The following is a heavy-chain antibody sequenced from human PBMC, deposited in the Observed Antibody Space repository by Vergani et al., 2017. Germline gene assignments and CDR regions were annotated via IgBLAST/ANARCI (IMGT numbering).Heavy chain of an antibody. Sequence: QVQLQESGPGLVKPSQTLSLTCTVSGGSINSHNYYWSWIRQPAGKGLEWIGRIHTSGSTNYNPSLKSRVTMSEDTSKNQFSLNLTSVTAADTAVYFCARVNTETNGHLYYYYYMDVWGQGTAVTVS. V-gene: IGHV4-61*02. CDR2: IHTSGST. D-gene: IGHD4-11*01. J-gene: IGHJ6*03. CDR1: GGSINSHNYY. CDR3: ARVNTETNGHLYYYYYMDV.